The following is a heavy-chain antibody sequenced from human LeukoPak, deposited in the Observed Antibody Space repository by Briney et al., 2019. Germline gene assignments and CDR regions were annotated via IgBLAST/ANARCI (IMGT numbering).Heavy chain of an antibody. Sequence: PGRSLRLSCAASGFTFDDYAMHWVRQAPGKGLEWVSGISWNSGSIGYADSVKGRFTISRDNSKNTLYLQMNSLRAEDTAVYYCARESGITTAFDYWGQGTLVTVSS. CDR3: ARESGITTAFDY. D-gene: IGHD3-10*01. CDR1: GFTFDDYA. CDR2: ISWNSGSI. V-gene: IGHV3-9*01. J-gene: IGHJ4*02.